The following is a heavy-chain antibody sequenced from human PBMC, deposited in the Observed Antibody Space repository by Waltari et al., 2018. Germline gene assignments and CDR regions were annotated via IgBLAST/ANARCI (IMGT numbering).Heavy chain of an antibody. V-gene: IGHV1-69*05. Sequence: QVQLVQSGAEVTKPGSSVKVSCKASGGTFSSYAIRWVRQAPGQGLEWMGGIIPIFGTANYAQKFQGRVTITTDESTSTAYMELSSLRSEDTAVYYCASRIVGAHYGDYWGQGTLVTVSS. J-gene: IGHJ4*02. D-gene: IGHD1-26*01. CDR2: IIPIFGTA. CDR1: GGTFSSYA. CDR3: ASRIVGAHYGDY.